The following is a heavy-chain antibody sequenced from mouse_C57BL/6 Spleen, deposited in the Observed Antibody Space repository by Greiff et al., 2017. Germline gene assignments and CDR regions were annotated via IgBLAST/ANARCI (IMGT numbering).Heavy chain of an antibody. J-gene: IGHJ1*03. Sequence: EVQLVESGPGLVKPSQSLSLTCSVTGYSITSGYYWNWIRQFPGNKLEWMGYISYDGSNNYNPSLKNRISITRDTSKNQFFLKLNSVTTEDTATYYCARVYGSWDWYFDVWGTGTTVTVSS. CDR1: GYSITSGYY. CDR2: ISYDGSN. CDR3: ARVYGSWDWYFDV. V-gene: IGHV3-6*01. D-gene: IGHD1-1*01.